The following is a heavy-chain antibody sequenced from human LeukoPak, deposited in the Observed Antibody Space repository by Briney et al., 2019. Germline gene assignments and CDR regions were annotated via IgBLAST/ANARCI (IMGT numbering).Heavy chain of an antibody. CDR3: AKGGSYRSQPYFDY. J-gene: IGHJ4*02. CDR2: IFPSGGEI. Sequence: PGGSLRLSCAASGFTFSTFAMIWVRQPPGKGLEWVSSIFPSGGEIHYADSVRGRFTISRDNSKNTVYLQMNSLRAEDTAVYYCAKGGSYRSQPYFDYWGQGTPVTVSS. D-gene: IGHD3-16*02. V-gene: IGHV3-23*01. CDR1: GFTFSTFA.